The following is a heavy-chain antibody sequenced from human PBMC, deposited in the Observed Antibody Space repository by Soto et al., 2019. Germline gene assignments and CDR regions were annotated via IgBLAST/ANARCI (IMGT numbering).Heavy chain of an antibody. CDR2: ISGTSDYI. V-gene: IGHV3-21*01. D-gene: IGHD3-22*01. Sequence: GGSLRLSCATSGFTFSSSSMNWVRQAPGKRLEWVSSISGTSDYIDYADAVKGRFTISRDNAKNSLSLQMNSLRAEDTAVYYCARGDYYDSSGPFSDAFDIWGQGTMVTVSS. CDR3: ARGDYYDSSGPFSDAFDI. J-gene: IGHJ3*02. CDR1: GFTFSSSS.